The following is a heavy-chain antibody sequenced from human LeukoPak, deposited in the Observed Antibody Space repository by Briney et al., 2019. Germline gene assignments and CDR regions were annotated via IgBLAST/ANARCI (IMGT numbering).Heavy chain of an antibody. CDR3: AKGERRFDY. CDR2: ISYDGSNK. Sequence: GGSLRLSCAASGFTFSSYGMHWVRQAPGKGLEWVAVISYDGSNKYYADSVKGRFTISRDNSKNTLYLQMNSLRAEDTAVYYCAKGERRFDYWGQGTLVTVSS. CDR1: GFTFSSYG. V-gene: IGHV3-30*18. D-gene: IGHD1-1*01. J-gene: IGHJ4*02.